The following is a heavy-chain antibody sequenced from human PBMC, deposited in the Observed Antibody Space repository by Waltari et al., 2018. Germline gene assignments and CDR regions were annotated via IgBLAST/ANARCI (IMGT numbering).Heavy chain of an antibody. D-gene: IGHD1-26*01. CDR1: GYTFTSYY. CDR3: ARGGVGGATTGRKNWFDP. J-gene: IGHJ5*02. Sequence: QVQLVQSGAEVKKPGASVKVSCKASGYTFTSYYMHWVRQAPGPGLEWMGIINPSGGSTSYAQKFQGRVTMTRDTSTSTVYMELSSLRSEDTAVYYCARGGVGGATTGRKNWFDPWGQGTLVTVSS. V-gene: IGHV1-46*01. CDR2: INPSGGST.